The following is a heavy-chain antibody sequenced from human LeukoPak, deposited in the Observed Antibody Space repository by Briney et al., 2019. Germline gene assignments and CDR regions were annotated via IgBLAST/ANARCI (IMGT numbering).Heavy chain of an antibody. CDR2: INPNSGGA. D-gene: IGHD4-17*01. V-gene: IGHV1-2*02. CDR1: RYRFEGNY. J-gene: IGHJ4*02. Sequence: ASVKVSCKASRYRFEGNYIHWVRQAPGQGLEWMGWINPNSGGADYAQKFQGRVTMTRDTSTSTVYMELSSLRSEDTAVYYCARDLGDYETYFDYWGQGTLVTVSS. CDR3: ARDLGDYETYFDY.